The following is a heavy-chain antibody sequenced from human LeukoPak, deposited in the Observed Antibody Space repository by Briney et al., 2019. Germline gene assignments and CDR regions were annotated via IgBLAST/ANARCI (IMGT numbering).Heavy chain of an antibody. Sequence: GGSLRLSCAASGFTFSSYSMTWVRQAPGKGLEWVSSISSSSSYIYYADSVKGRFTISRDNAKNSLYLQMNSLRAEDTAVYYCARAQSDIVVDYWGQGTLVTVSS. CDR3: ARAQSDIVVDY. J-gene: IGHJ4*02. CDR1: GFTFSSYS. CDR2: ISSSSSYI. D-gene: IGHD2-2*01. V-gene: IGHV3-21*01.